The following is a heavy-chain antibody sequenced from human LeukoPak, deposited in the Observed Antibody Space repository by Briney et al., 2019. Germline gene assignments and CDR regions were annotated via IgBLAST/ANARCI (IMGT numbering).Heavy chain of an antibody. D-gene: IGHD2-15*01. J-gene: IGHJ4*02. V-gene: IGHV3-23*01. Sequence: PGGSLRLSCAASGFTLSNYAMSWVRQAPGKGLEWVSTITGSGGSTYYADSVKGRFTISRDNSKNTLYLQMNSLGAEDTAVFYCAKAMRGSALVFDYWGQGTLVTASS. CDR1: GFTLSNYA. CDR3: AKAMRGSALVFDY. CDR2: ITGSGGST.